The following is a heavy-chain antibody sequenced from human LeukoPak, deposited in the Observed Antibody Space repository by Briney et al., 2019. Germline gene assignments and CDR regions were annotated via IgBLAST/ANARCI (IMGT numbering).Heavy chain of an antibody. V-gene: IGHV4-30-4*08. J-gene: IGHJ3*02. CDR2: IYYSGST. D-gene: IGHD2-21*01. CDR3: ARAAYCGGDCLYAFDI. CDR1: GVSISSGDYY. Sequence: PSETLSLTCTVSGVSISSGDYYWSWIRQPPGKGLEWIGYIYYSGSTYYNPSLKSRVTISVDTSKNQFSLKLSSVTAADTAVYYCARAAYCGGDCLYAFDIWGQGTMVTVSS.